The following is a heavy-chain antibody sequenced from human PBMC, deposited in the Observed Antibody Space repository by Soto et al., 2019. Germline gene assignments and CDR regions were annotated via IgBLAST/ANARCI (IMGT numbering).Heavy chain of an antibody. CDR3: ARNLNYYLSVDYFDY. Sequence: QLQLQESGSGLVKPSQTLSLTCAVSGGSISSGDYSWSWIRQPPGKGLEWIGYLYHSGSTYYNPSLKSRVTISVDRSKNQFSLKLSSVTAADTAMYYCARNLNYYLSVDYFDYWGQGTLVTVSS. CDR1: GGSISSGDYS. J-gene: IGHJ4*02. V-gene: IGHV4-30-2*01. CDR2: LYHSGST. D-gene: IGHD3-10*01.